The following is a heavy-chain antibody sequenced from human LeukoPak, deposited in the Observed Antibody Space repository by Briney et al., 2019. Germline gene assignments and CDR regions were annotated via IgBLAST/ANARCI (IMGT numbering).Heavy chain of an antibody. CDR1: GFTFSSYA. CDR2: ISGSGGST. D-gene: IGHD3-10*01. J-gene: IGHJ4*02. V-gene: IGHV3-23*01. CDR3: AKARDASGSYYFDY. Sequence: GGSLRLSCAASGFTFSSYAMSWVRQAPGKGLEWVSAISGSGGSTYYADSVKGRFTISRDNSKNTLYLQMDSLRAEDTAVYYCAKARDASGSYYFDYWGQGTLVTVSP.